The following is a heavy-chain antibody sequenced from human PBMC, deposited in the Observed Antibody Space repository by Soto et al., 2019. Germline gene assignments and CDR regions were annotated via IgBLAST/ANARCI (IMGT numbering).Heavy chain of an antibody. J-gene: IGHJ4*02. D-gene: IGHD3-22*01. V-gene: IGHV1-3*01. CDR3: ARGSYYDSSGPRDY. Sequence: ASVKVSCKASGYTFASYAMHWVRQAPGQRLEWMGWINAGNGNTKYSQNFQGRVTITRDTSASTAYMELSSLRSEDTAVYYCARGSYYDSSGPRDYWGQGTMVTVSS. CDR2: INAGNGNT. CDR1: GYTFASYA.